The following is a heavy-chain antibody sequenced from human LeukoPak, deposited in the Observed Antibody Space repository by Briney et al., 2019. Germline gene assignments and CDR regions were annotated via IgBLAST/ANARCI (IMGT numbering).Heavy chain of an antibody. CDR3: ARGTQLWLLVNYWFDP. D-gene: IGHD5-18*01. J-gene: IGHJ5*02. CDR2: INPNSGGT. V-gene: IGHV1-2*02. Sequence: ASVKVSCKASGYTFTGYYMHWVRQAPGQGLEWMGWINPNSGGTNYAQKFQGRVTMTRDTSISTAYMELSRLRSDDTAVYYCARGTQLWLLVNYWFDPWGQGTLVTVSS. CDR1: GYTFTGYY.